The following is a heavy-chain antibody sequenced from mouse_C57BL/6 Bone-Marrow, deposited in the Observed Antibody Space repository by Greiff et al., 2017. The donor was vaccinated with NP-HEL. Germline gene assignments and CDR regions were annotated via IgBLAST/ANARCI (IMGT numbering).Heavy chain of an antibody. D-gene: IGHD1-1*01. J-gene: IGHJ1*03. Sequence: GGGLVQPKGSLKLSCAASGFSFNTYAMNWVRQAPGKGLEWVARIRSKSNNYATYYADSVKDRFTISRDDSESMLYLQMNNLKTEDTAMYYCVRGVVAKRDWYFDVWGTGTTVTVSS. CDR1: GFSFNTYA. CDR2: IRSKSNNYAT. CDR3: VRGVVAKRDWYFDV. V-gene: IGHV10-1*01.